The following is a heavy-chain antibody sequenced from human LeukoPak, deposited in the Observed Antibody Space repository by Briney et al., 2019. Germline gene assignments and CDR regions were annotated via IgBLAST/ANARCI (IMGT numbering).Heavy chain of an antibody. D-gene: IGHD3-3*01. CDR3: ARVKRITIFGVAMGNQGFDY. J-gene: IGHJ4*02. CDR1: GFDFSDYY. V-gene: IGHV3-53*01. CDR2: IYSGGST. Sequence: GGSLRLSCEGSGFDFSDYYMDWIRLAPGKGLEWISVIYSGGSTYYADSVKGRFTISRDNSKNTPYLQMNSLRAEDTAVYYCARVKRITIFGVAMGNQGFDYWGQGTLVTVSS.